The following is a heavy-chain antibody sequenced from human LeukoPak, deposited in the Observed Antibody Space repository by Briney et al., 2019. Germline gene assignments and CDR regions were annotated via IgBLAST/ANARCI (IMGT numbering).Heavy chain of an antibody. D-gene: IGHD1-26*01. CDR3: ARVRDPTSYYYYMDV. CDR1: GFTFSSYG. J-gene: IGHJ6*03. Sequence: GGSLRLSCAASGFTFSSYGMNWVRQAPGKGLEWVSAISGSGGSTFYADSVKGRFTISRDNSKNTLYLQMGSLRAEDMAVYYCARVRDPTSYYYYMDVWGKGTTVTISS. CDR2: ISGSGGST. V-gene: IGHV3-23*01.